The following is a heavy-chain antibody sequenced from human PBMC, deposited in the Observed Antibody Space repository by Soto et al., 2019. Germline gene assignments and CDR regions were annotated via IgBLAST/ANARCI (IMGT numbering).Heavy chain of an antibody. CDR1: GFTFTHYC. CDR3: TRPGRYSYDNWFDP. J-gene: IGHJ5*02. CDR2: ISSDGSNT. D-gene: IGHD5-18*01. Sequence: EVQLVESGGGLVQPGGSLRLSCVASGFTFTHYCMHWVRQAPGKGLVWVSYISSDGSNTNYADSVKGRFTISRDNAKNTLYLQMNSLRAEDTALYYCTRPGRYSYDNWFDPWGQRTLVTVSS. V-gene: IGHV3-74*01.